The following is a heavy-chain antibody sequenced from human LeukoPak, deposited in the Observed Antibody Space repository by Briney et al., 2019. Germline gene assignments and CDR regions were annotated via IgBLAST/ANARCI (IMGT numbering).Heavy chain of an antibody. D-gene: IGHD5-24*01. V-gene: IGHV4-59*01. Sequence: PSETLSLTCTVSGGSISSYYWSWIRQPPGKGLEWIGYIYYSGSTNYNPSLKSRVTISVDTSKNQFSLKLSSVTAADTAVYYCAREWGGGYNDYWGQGTLVTVSS. CDR3: AREWGGGYNDY. CDR1: GGSISSYY. CDR2: IYYSGST. J-gene: IGHJ4*02.